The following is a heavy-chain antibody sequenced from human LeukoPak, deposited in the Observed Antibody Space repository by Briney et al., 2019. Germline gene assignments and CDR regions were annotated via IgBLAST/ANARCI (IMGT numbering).Heavy chain of an antibody. D-gene: IGHD3-3*01. CDR2: ISSSSSYI. V-gene: IGHV3-21*01. CDR1: GFTFSSYS. Sequence: GGSLRLSCAASGFTFSSYSMNWVRQAPGKGLEWVSSISSSSSYIYYADSVKGRFTVSRDNAKNSLYLQMNSLRAEDTAVYYCARERIYYDFWSGYPSPLDYWGQGNLVTVSS. J-gene: IGHJ4*02. CDR3: ARERIYYDFWSGYPSPLDY.